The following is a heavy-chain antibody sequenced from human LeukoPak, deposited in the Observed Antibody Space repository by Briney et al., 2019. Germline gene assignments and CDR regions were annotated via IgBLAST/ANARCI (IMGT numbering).Heavy chain of an antibody. J-gene: IGHJ4*02. CDR3: ARHPSRGYSYGTQRPFDY. D-gene: IGHD5-18*01. Sequence: SETLSLTCAVYGGSFSGYYWSWIRQPPGKGLEWIGEINHSGSTNYNPSLKSRVTISVDTSKNQFSLKLSSVTAADTAVYYCARHPSRGYSYGTQRPFDYWGQGTLVTVSS. CDR2: INHSGST. V-gene: IGHV4-34*01. CDR1: GGSFSGYY.